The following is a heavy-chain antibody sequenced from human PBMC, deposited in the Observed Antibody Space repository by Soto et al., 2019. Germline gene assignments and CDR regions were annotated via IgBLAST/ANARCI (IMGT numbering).Heavy chain of an antibody. CDR1: GFTFSSYV. J-gene: IGHJ6*02. D-gene: IGHD2-21*02. CDR3: ARDRTPYCGADCSSTSMDV. V-gene: IGHV3-33*01. CDR2: IWYDGSIE. Sequence: GESLKISCGASGFTFSSYVMHWVRPAPGKGLEWVALIWYDGSIEYYVDSLKGRFNISRDNSKNTMFLQMNTLRAEDTAVYYCARDRTPYCGADCSSTSMDVWGQGTPVTVSS.